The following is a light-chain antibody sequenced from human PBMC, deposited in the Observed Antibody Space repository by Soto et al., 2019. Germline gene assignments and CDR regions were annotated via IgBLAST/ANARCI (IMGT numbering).Light chain of an antibody. Sequence: EIVLTQSPGTLSLSPGERATLSCRASQSVSSSYLVWFQQKPGQAPRLLIYGASNRATDIPDRFSGSGSGTDFTVTISRLEPEDFAVYYCQQYGSSPPKYTFGQGTKLEIK. CDR3: QQYGSSPPKYT. V-gene: IGKV3-20*01. CDR1: QSVSSSY. CDR2: GAS. J-gene: IGKJ2*01.